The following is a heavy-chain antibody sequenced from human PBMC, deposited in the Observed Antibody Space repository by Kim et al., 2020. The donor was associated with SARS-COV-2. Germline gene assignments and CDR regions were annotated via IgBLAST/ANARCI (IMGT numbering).Heavy chain of an antibody. CDR3: ARLRFLEWLFVY. V-gene: IGHV4-39*01. Sequence: YYNPSLKSRVTISVDTSKNQFSLKLSSVTAADTAVYYCARLRFLEWLFVYWGQGTLVTVSS. J-gene: IGHJ4*02. D-gene: IGHD3-3*01.